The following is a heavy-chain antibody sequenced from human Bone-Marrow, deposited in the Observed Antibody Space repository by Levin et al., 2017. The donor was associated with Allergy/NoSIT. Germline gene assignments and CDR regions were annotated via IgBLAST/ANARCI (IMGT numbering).Heavy chain of an antibody. Sequence: SCAASGFTFSSYAMHWVRQAPGKGLEWVAVISYDGSNKYYADSVKGRFTISRDNSKNTLYLQMNSLRAEDTAVYYCARDGGIAAAGTWVDFDYWGQGTLVTVSS. J-gene: IGHJ4*02. CDR3: ARDGGIAAAGTWVDFDY. CDR1: GFTFSSYA. V-gene: IGHV3-30-3*01. D-gene: IGHD6-13*01. CDR2: ISYDGSNK.